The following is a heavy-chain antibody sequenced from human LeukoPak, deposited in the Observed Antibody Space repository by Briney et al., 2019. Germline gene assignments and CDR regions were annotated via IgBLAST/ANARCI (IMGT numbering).Heavy chain of an antibody. CDR3: TRDLLELRFLEWLFDY. Sequence: GGSLRLSCTASGFTFGDYAMSWVRQAPGKGLEWVGFIRSKAYGGTKEYAASVKGRFTISRDDSKSIAYLQMNSLKTEDTAVYYCTRDLLELRFLEWLFDYWGQGTLVTVSS. D-gene: IGHD3-3*01. J-gene: IGHJ4*02. V-gene: IGHV3-49*04. CDR2: IRSKAYGGTK. CDR1: GFTFGDYA.